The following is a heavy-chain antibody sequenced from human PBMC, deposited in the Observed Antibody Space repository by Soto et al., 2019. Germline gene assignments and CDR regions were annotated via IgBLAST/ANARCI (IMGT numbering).Heavy chain of an antibody. Sequence: AVGSLRLSCAASGFTFSSYSMNWVRQAPGTGLEWVSSISSRSSYIYQADSLKGRFTISRDNARNSLYLQMNSLRAEDTAVYYCARGDYQFVEYSTSSGDYGMDVWGQGTTVTVSS. CDR3: ARGDYQFVEYSTSSGDYGMDV. CDR1: GFTFSSYS. CDR2: ISSRSSYI. J-gene: IGHJ6*02. V-gene: IGHV3-21*01. D-gene: IGHD6-6*01.